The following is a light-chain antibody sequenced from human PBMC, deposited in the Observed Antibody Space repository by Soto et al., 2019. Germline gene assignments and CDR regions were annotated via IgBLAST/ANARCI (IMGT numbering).Light chain of an antibody. CDR1: QSISSW. V-gene: IGKV1-5*03. J-gene: IGKJ2*01. CDR3: QQYNSYSHT. CDR2: KAS. Sequence: DIQMTQSPSTLSASVGDRVTITCRASQSISSWLAWYQEKPGKDPKLLIYKASSLESGVPPRFSGSGSGTEFTLTISSLQPDDFATYCCQQYNSYSHTFGEGTKLEIK.